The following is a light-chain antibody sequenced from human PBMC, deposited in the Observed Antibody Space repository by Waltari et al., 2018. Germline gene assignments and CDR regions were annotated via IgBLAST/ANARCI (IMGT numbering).Light chain of an antibody. CDR1: QSLVHSDGKTY. CDR3: MQGTHWPPWT. Sequence: DVVMTQSPLSLPVTLGQPASISCRSSQSLVHSDGKTYLSWFQQRPGQSPRRLIYQVSNRDSGVPDRFSGSGSGTDFTLKISRVEAEDVGVYYCMQGTHWPPWTFGQGTKVEIQ. CDR2: QVS. J-gene: IGKJ1*01. V-gene: IGKV2-30*02.